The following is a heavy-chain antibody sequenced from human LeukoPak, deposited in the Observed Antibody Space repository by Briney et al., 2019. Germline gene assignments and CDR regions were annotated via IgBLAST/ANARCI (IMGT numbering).Heavy chain of an antibody. J-gene: IGHJ4*02. D-gene: IGHD4-17*01. CDR1: GYTFTSYY. Sequence: ASXKVSCKASGYTFTSYYMHWVRQAAGQGGEWMVIINPSGCSTTYAHKFQARVTITTDTSTSTVYMELSSLRSEDTAVYYCARGTLTYGDYADYWGQGTLVTVSS. CDR2: INPSGCST. CDR3: ARGTLTYGDYADY. V-gene: IGHV1-46*03.